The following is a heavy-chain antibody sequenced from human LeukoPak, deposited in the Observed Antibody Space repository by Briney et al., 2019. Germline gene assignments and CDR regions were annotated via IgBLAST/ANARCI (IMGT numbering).Heavy chain of an antibody. Sequence: GGSLRLSCAASGFTFSSYEMNWVRQAPGKGLEWVSYISSSGSTIYYADSVKGRFTISRDNAKNSLYLQMNSLRAEDTAVYYCTRIFYYGTRGYYPDFWGQGTLVTVSS. CDR3: TRIFYYGTRGYYPDF. CDR1: GFTFSSYE. CDR2: ISSSGSTI. V-gene: IGHV3-48*03. D-gene: IGHD3-22*01. J-gene: IGHJ1*01.